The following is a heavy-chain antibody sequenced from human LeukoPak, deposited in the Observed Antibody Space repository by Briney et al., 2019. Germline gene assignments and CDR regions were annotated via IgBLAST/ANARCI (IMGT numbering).Heavy chain of an antibody. D-gene: IGHD5-18*01. Sequence: PSGTLSLTCTVSGGSISSYYWSWIRQPPGKGLEWIGYIYYSGSTNYNPSLKSRVTISVDTSKNQFSLKLSSVTAADTAVYYCARVRLWFGAYFDYWGQGTLVTVSS. V-gene: IGHV4-59*01. CDR1: GGSISSYY. J-gene: IGHJ4*02. CDR3: ARVRLWFGAYFDY. CDR2: IYYSGST.